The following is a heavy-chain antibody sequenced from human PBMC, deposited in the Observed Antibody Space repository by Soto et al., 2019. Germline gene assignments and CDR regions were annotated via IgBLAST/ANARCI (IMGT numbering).Heavy chain of an antibody. CDR3: TRDASRDSSARGWFDP. V-gene: IGHV3-21*01. Sequence: GGPLILSYASSGVPFRSFTMNLVRPAPGKGLEWVSTISSNSAYIYYTDALRGRFTISRDNAKNSLHLQMNSLRAEDTAVYYCTRDASRDSSARGWFDPWGPGTLVNVSA. D-gene: IGHD6-13*01. CDR2: ISSNSAYI. J-gene: IGHJ5*02. CDR1: GVPFRSFT.